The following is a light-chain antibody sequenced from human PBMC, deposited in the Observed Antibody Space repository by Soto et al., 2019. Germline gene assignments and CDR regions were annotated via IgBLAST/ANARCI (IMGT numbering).Light chain of an antibody. Sequence: EIVMTQSPATLSVSPGERATLSCRASQSVSSNLAWYQQTPGQAPRLLIYGASTRATGIPARFSGSGSGTGFNLTISSLQSEDFAVDYCQQYNNWPPTFGGGTKVEIK. V-gene: IGKV3-15*01. J-gene: IGKJ4*01. CDR1: QSVSSN. CDR2: GAS. CDR3: QQYNNWPPT.